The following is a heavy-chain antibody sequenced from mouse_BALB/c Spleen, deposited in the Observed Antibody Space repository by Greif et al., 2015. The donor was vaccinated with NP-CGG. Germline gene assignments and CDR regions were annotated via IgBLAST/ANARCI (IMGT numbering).Heavy chain of an antibody. V-gene: IGHV2-9*02. J-gene: IGHJ2*01. Sequence: VMLVESGPGLVAPSQSLSITCTVPGFSLTSYGVHWVRQPPGKGLEWLGVIWAGGSTNYNSALMSRLSISKDNSKSQVFLKMNSLQTDDTAMYYCASGGGTYYFDYWGQGTTLTVSS. D-gene: IGHD4-1*01. CDR3: ASGGGTYYFDY. CDR2: IWAGGST. CDR1: GFSLTSYG.